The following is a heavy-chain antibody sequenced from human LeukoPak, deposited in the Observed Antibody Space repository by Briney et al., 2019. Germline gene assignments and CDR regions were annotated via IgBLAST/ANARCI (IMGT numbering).Heavy chain of an antibody. J-gene: IGHJ5*02. Sequence: SETLSLTCAVYGGSFSGYYWSWIRQPPGKGLEWIGEINHSGSTNYNPSLKSRVTISVDTSKNQFSLKLSSVTAADTAVYYCASEPGDNWNDPWGQGTLVTVSS. CDR1: GGSFSGYY. CDR2: INHSGST. V-gene: IGHV4-34*01. CDR3: ASEPGDNWNDP. D-gene: IGHD7-27*01.